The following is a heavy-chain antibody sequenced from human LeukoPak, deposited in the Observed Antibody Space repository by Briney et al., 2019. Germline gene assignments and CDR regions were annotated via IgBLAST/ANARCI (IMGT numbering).Heavy chain of an antibody. CDR1: GFPFSNFA. V-gene: IGHV3-23*01. J-gene: IGHJ6*03. CDR3: AKFEGALLGNYYMDV. Sequence: GGSLRLSCAASGFPFSNFAMSWVRQAPGKGLEWVSTISGGGDNTYFADSVKGRFTISRDNSKNTLFLQMVSLRAEDTAVYYCAKFEGALLGNYYMDVWGQGTTVTVSS. CDR2: ISGGGDNT.